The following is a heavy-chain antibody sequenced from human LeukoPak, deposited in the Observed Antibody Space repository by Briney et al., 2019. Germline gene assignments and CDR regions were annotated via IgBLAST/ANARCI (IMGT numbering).Heavy chain of an antibody. CDR2: IYTSGST. Sequence: SETLSLTCTVSGGSISSYYWSWIRQPAGTGLEWFGRIYTSGSTNYNPSLKSRVTMSVDTSKNQFSLKLSSVTAADTAVYYCARGDGYNPFDPWGQGTLVTVSS. J-gene: IGHJ5*02. D-gene: IGHD5-24*01. CDR1: GGSISSYY. CDR3: ARGDGYNPFDP. V-gene: IGHV4-4*07.